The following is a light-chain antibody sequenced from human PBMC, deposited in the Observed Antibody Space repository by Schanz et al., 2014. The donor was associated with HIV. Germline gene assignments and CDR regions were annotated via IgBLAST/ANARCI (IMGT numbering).Light chain of an antibody. Sequence: DIQMTQSPSSLSASVGDRVTITCQASQDISNYLNWYQQKPGKAPKLLIYDASNLETGVPSRFSGSGSGTEFTLTISSLQPDDFATYYCLQYNDDVYTFGQGTKLEIK. J-gene: IGKJ2*01. CDR1: QDISNY. V-gene: IGKV1-33*01. CDR2: DAS. CDR3: LQYNDDVYT.